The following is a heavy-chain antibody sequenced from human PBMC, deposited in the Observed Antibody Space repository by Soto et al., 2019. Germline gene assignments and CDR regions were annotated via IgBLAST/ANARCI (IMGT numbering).Heavy chain of an antibody. J-gene: IGHJ4*02. D-gene: IGHD3-10*01. CDR3: ARANYYGSPGDFDY. V-gene: IGHV3-48*01. CDR2: ISSSSSTI. Sequence: GGSLRLSCAASGFTFSSYSMNWVRQAPGKGLEWGSYISSSSSTIYYADSVKGRFTISRDNAKNSLYLQMNSPRAEDTAVYYCARANYYGSPGDFDYWGQGTLVTVSS. CDR1: GFTFSSYS.